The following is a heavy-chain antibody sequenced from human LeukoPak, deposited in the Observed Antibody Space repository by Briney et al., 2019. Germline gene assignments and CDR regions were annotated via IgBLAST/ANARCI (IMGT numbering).Heavy chain of an antibody. CDR1: GLTFSNYW. CDR2: IKEDGNEK. D-gene: IGHD2-2*01. CDR3: ARDRSRFYY. J-gene: IGHJ4*02. V-gene: IGHV3-7*01. Sequence: GGSLRLSCAASGLTFSNYWMSWVRQAPGKGLEWVANIKEDGNEKYYVDSVKGRFTISRDNAKKLLYLQVNSLRAEDTAVYYCARDRSRFYYWGQGTPVTVSS.